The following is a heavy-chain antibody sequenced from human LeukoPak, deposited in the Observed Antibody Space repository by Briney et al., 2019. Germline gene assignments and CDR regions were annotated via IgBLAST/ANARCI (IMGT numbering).Heavy chain of an antibody. Sequence: GGSLRLSCAASGFTFSSYWMSWIRQAPGKGLEWVSYISSSGSTIYYADSVKGRFTISRDNAKNSLYLQMNSLRAEDTAVYYCARRMVRGGFDYWGQGTLVTVSS. V-gene: IGHV3-11*01. CDR2: ISSSGSTI. D-gene: IGHD3-10*01. CDR1: GFTFSSYW. CDR3: ARRMVRGGFDY. J-gene: IGHJ4*02.